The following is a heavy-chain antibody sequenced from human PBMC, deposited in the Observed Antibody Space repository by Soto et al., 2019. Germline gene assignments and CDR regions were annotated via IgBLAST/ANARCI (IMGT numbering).Heavy chain of an antibody. Sequence: PGGSLRLSCAASGFTFSSYGMHWVRQAPGKGLEWVAVISYDGSNKYYADSVKGRFTISRDNSKNTLYLQMNSLRAEDTAVYYCAKVRAVDYYYYGMDVWGQGTTVTVSS. V-gene: IGHV3-30*18. J-gene: IGHJ6*02. CDR1: GFTFSSYG. CDR2: ISYDGSNK. CDR3: AKVRAVDYYYYGMDV. D-gene: IGHD2-2*01.